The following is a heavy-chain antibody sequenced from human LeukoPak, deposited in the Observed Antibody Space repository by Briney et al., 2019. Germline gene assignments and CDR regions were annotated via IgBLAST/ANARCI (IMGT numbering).Heavy chain of an antibody. CDR1: GGSISSSSYY. D-gene: IGHD3-16*01. CDR2: IYYSGST. Sequence: PSETLSLTCTVSGGSISSSSYYWGWIRQPPGKGLEWIGSIYYSGSTYYNPSLKSRVTISVDTSKNQFSLKLSSVTAADTAVYYCARQSLRHPLFDPWGQGTLVTVSS. J-gene: IGHJ5*02. CDR3: ARQSLRHPLFDP. V-gene: IGHV4-39*01.